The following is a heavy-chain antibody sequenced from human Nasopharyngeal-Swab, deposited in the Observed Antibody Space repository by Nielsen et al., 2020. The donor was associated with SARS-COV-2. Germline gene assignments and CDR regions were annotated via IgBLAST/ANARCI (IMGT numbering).Heavy chain of an antibody. CDR3: AKDTRSGLVRGVITDY. Sequence: VRQAPGKGLEWVAVISYDGNNKYYADSVKGRFTISRGNSKNTLYLQMNSLRAEDTAVYYCAKDTRSGLVRGVITDYWGQGTLVTVSS. J-gene: IGHJ4*02. CDR2: ISYDGNNK. D-gene: IGHD3-10*01. V-gene: IGHV3-30*18.